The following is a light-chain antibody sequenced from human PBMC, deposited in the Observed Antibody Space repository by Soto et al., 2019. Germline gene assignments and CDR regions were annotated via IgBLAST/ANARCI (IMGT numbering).Light chain of an antibody. CDR1: QGIRND. J-gene: IGKJ1*01. CDR2: AAS. CDR3: LQDYNYPRT. V-gene: IGKV1-6*01. Sequence: AIQMTQSPSSLSASIGDRVTITCRASQGIRNDLGWYQQKPGKAPKLLIYAASSLQSGVPSRFSGSGSGTDFTLTISSLQPEDFATCYCLQDYNYPRTFGQGTKVDIK.